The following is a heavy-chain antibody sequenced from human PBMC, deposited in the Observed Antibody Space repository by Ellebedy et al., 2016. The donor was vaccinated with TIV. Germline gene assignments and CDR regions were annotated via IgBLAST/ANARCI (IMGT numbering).Heavy chain of an antibody. CDR1: GGSISSSSYY. CDR2: IYYSGST. Sequence: SETLSLTXTVSGGSISSSSYYWGWIRQPPGKGLEWIGSIYYSGSTYYNPSLKSRVTISVDTSKNQFSLKLSSVTAADTAVYYCARGGTGDKVVDYWGQGTLVTVSS. V-gene: IGHV4-39*07. J-gene: IGHJ4*02. D-gene: IGHD7-27*01. CDR3: ARGGTGDKVVDY.